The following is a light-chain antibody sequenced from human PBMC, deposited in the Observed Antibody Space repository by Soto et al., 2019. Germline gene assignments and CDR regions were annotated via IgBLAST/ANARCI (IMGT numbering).Light chain of an antibody. CDR1: QSVTSSY. Sequence: EIVLTQSPGTLSLSPGERATLSCRASQSVTSSYLAWYQQKPGQAPRLLIYGASSRATGIPDRFSGSGSGTDFTLTISRLEPEDFAVYYCQQYDTSPLFGPGTKVXXK. CDR3: QQYDTSPL. J-gene: IGKJ3*01. V-gene: IGKV3-20*01. CDR2: GAS.